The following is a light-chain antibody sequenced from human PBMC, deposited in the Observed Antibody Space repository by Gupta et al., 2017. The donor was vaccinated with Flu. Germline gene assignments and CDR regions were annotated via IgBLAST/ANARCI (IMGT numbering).Light chain of an antibody. Sequence: EIVMTQSPATLSVSPGESATLSCRASQSVSSNLAWYQQKPGQAPRLLIYGASSRATSIPARFSGSGYGTDFTLTITNRQSEDFAIYYCQQYKNWPPWTFGQGTKVEIK. CDR3: QQYKNWPPWT. J-gene: IGKJ1*01. CDR2: GAS. CDR1: QSVSSN. V-gene: IGKV3-15*01.